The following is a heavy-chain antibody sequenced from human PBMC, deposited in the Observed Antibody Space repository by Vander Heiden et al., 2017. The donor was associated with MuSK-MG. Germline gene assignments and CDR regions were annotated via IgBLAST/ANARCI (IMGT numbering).Heavy chain of an antibody. Sequence: EVQLLESGGGLVQPGGSLILSCSASGFTFSSYAMSWVREAPGKGLEWGSAISGSGGSTYYADSVKGRFTISRDNSKNTLYLQMNSLRAEDTAVYYCAKDPWIQLWLLGPVWDYWGQGTLVTVSS. CDR1: GFTFSSYA. CDR2: ISGSGGST. V-gene: IGHV3-23*01. CDR3: AKDPWIQLWLLGPVWDY. J-gene: IGHJ4*02. D-gene: IGHD5-18*01.